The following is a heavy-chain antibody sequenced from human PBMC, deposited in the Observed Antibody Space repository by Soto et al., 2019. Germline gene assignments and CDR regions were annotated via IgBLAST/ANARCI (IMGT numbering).Heavy chain of an antibody. CDR2: ISFDASKT. V-gene: IGHV3-30*03. CDR3: GTAQQLSRP. D-gene: IGHD1-1*01. CDR1: GFTINNYG. J-gene: IGHJ5*02. Sequence: QVQLVESGGGVVQPGRSLTVSCAATGFTINNYGMSWVRQAPGKGLEWVASISFDASKTFYGDSVKGRFTISRDNSKNTLYVHRNSLRPEDTAVYYCGTAQQLSRPWCQGTLVIVSS.